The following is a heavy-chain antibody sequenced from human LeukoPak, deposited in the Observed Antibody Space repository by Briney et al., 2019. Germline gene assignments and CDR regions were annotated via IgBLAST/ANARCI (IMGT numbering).Heavy chain of an antibody. V-gene: IGHV1-69*01. CDR2: IIPIFGTA. CDR3: TRDARYSSSWSQDYYYYYYMDV. J-gene: IGHJ6*03. CDR1: GGTFSSYA. Sequence: SVKVSCKASGGTFSSYAISWVRQAPGQGLEWMGGIIPIFGTANYAQKFQGRVTITADESTSTAYMELSSLRSEDTAVYYCTRDARYSSSWSQDYYYYYYMDVWGKGTTVTVSS. D-gene: IGHD6-13*01.